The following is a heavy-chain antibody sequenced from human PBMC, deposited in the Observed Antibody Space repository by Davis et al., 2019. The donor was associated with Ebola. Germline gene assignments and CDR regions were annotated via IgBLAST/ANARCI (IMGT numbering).Heavy chain of an antibody. V-gene: IGHV3-73*01. J-gene: IGHJ4*02. CDR3: AFDYYDGRGYSTSPQFDY. CDR2: VRGNANSYAT. D-gene: IGHD3-22*01. Sequence: PGGSLRLSCAASGFTFSDSAIHWVRQASGKGLEWVGRVRGNANSYATAYAVSLRDRFTISRDDSKNTAFLQMRSLKSEDTAVYYCAFDYYDGRGYSTSPQFDYWGQGTLVTVSS. CDR1: GFTFSDSA.